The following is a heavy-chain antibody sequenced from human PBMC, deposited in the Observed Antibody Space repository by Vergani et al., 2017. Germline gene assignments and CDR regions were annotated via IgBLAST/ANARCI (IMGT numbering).Heavy chain of an antibody. CDR1: GYSLSRGFY. CDR3: GVIMVRSPRPDNWFDS. Sequence: QIQSQESGPGLVKPSETLSLICSVSGYSLSRGFYWAWIRQTPEKGLEWIGGMFHTGEASNSPSLQSRVAFSMDTSKNQFSLQLTSVTAADTAVYFCGVIMVRSPRPDNWFDSWGRGTLVTGSS. J-gene: IGHJ5*01. D-gene: IGHD3-10*01. V-gene: IGHV4-38-2*02. CDR2: MFHTGEA.